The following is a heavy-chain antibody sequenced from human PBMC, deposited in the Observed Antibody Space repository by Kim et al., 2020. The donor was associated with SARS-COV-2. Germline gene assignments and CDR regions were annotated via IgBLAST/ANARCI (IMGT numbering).Heavy chain of an antibody. CDR2: INYNSGRI. D-gene: IGHD6-25*01. CDR3: AKARLIDSNWFDP. Sequence: GGSLRLSCAASGFSFDDSAMHWVRQAPGKGLEWVSGINYNSGRIGYADSVRGRFTISRDNAKNSLYLQMNSLRDDDTALYYCAKARLIDSNWFDPWGQGTLVTVSS. J-gene: IGHJ5*02. V-gene: IGHV3-9*01. CDR1: GFSFDDSA.